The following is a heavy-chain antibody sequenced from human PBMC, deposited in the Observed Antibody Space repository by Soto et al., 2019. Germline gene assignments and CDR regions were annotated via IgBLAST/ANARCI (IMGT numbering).Heavy chain of an antibody. J-gene: IGHJ4*02. CDR3: ARVYGGNVLDY. D-gene: IGHD2-15*01. Sequence: GGSLRLSCAASGFTFSSYGMHWVRQAPGKGLEWVAVIWYDGSNKYYADSVKGRFTISRDNSKNTLYLQMNSLRAEDTAVDYCARVYGGNVLDYWGQGTLVTVSS. CDR1: GFTFSSYG. V-gene: IGHV3-33*01. CDR2: IWYDGSNK.